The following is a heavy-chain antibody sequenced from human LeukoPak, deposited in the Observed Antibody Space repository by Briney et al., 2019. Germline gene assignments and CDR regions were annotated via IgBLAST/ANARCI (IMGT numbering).Heavy chain of an antibody. D-gene: IGHD6-13*01. CDR2: IYYSGST. CDR1: GGSISSSSYY. V-gene: IGHV4-39*07. Sequence: SETLSLTCTVSGGSISSSSYYWGWIRQPPGKGLEWIGSIYYSGSTYYNPSLKSRVTISVDTSKNQFSLKLSSVTAADTAVYYCAREPGIAALYYYYGMDVWGQGATVTVSS. CDR3: AREPGIAALYYYYGMDV. J-gene: IGHJ6*02.